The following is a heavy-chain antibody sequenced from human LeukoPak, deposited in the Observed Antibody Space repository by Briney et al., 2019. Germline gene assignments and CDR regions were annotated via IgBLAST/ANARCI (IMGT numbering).Heavy chain of an antibody. J-gene: IGHJ3*02. V-gene: IGHV4-59*08. D-gene: IGHD5-12*01. CDR3: ARLSAGGYDAFDI. CDR1: GGSISSYY. CDR2: IYYSGST. Sequence: PSETLSLTYTVSGGSISSYYWSWIRQPPGKGLEWIGYIYYSGSTNYNPSLKSRVTISVDTSKNQFSLKLSSVTAADTAVYYCARLSAGGYDAFDIWGQGTMVTVSS.